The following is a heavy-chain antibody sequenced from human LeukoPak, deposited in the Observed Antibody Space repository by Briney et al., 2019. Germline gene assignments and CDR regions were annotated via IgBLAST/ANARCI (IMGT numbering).Heavy chain of an antibody. D-gene: IGHD3-22*01. CDR2: THYTGTG. CDR1: GGPIIASY. Sequence: SETLSLTCAVSGGPIIASYWSWIRQPPGKGLEWIGYTHYTGTGNYNPSLKSRVTISIDTSKNRFSLRLTSVTAADTAVYYCARVRFYDTTGYSTSYYLDYWGQGALVTVSS. CDR3: ARVRFYDTTGYSTSYYLDY. V-gene: IGHV4-59*01. J-gene: IGHJ4*02.